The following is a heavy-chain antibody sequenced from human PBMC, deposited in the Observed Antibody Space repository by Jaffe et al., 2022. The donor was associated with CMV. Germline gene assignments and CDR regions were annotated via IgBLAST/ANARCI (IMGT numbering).Heavy chain of an antibody. CDR1: GGSFSGYY. V-gene: IGHV4-34*01. CDR2: INHSGST. J-gene: IGHJ6*03. CDR3: ARGHYSSSWTEYYYYYYYMDV. Sequence: QVQLQQWGAGLLKPSETLSLTCAVYGGSFSGYYWSWIRQPPGKGLEWIGEINHSGSTNYNPSLKSRVTISVDTSKNQFSLKLSSVTAADTAVYYCARGHYSSSWTEYYYYYYYMDVWGKGTTVTVSS. D-gene: IGHD6-13*01.